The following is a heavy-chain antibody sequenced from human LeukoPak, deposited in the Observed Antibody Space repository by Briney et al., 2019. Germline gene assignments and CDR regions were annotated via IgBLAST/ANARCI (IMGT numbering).Heavy chain of an antibody. V-gene: IGHV3-23*01. D-gene: IGHD3/OR15-3a*01. CDR3: AKDLFLFFGDT. CDR2: IASYGFLA. CDR1: GFTFPSYP. Sequence: GVSLPLSCAASGFTFPSYPMNWLRQAPGKGLEWVATIASYGFLAFYADSLKGRFVISRDNSQQTIYLQMNSLRADDTAVYYCAKDLFLFFGDTRGQGTLVTVSS. J-gene: IGHJ5*02.